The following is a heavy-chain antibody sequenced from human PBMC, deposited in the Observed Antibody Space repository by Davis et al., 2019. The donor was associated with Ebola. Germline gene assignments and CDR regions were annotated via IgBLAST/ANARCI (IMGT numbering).Heavy chain of an antibody. CDR1: GFTFSSYE. J-gene: IGHJ6*02. Sequence: GESLKISCAASGFTFSSYEMNWVRQAPGKGLEWVSYISSSGSTIYYADSVKGRFTISRDNAKNSLYLQMNSLRAEDTAVYYCARAKYSYNYYYGMDVWGQGTTVTVSS. CDR2: ISSSGSTI. D-gene: IGHD5-18*01. V-gene: IGHV3-48*03. CDR3: ARAKYSYNYYYGMDV.